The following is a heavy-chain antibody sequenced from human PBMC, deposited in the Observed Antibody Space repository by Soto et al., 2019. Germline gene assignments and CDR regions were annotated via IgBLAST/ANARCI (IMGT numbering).Heavy chain of an antibody. CDR1: GFTFSNYG. J-gene: IGHJ6*02. Sequence: LRLSCVASGFTFSNYGMHWVRQAPGKGLEWVASISDDGSNKYYADSMRGRFTMSRDNSKRTLYLQMSSLRVEDTAVYYCTKRRNVLRFLEWSSGMEVWGQGTTVTVSS. D-gene: IGHD3-3*01. CDR2: ISDDGSNK. CDR3: TKRRNVLRFLEWSSGMEV. V-gene: IGHV3-30*18.